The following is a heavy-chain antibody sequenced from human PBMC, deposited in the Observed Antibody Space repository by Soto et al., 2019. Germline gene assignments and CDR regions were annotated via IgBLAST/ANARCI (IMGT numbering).Heavy chain of an antibody. D-gene: IGHD3-22*01. CDR3: ARDGGTYYYYSGGYPYLDH. Sequence: QVQLQESGPGLVKPSGTLSLTCAVSGGSISSSNWWSWVRQPPGKGLEWIGEIYHSGSTNYNPSLNSRVTISVYKSKHQFSLKLSSVTTADTAVYYCARDGGTYYYYSGGYPYLDHWGQGTLVTFS. CDR1: GGSISSSNW. J-gene: IGHJ4*02. V-gene: IGHV4-4*02. CDR2: IYHSGST.